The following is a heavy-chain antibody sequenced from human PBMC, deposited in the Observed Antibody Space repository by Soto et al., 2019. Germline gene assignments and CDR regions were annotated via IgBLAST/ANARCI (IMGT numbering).Heavy chain of an antibody. V-gene: IGHV3-23*01. CDR3: AKDHPVIEVVKVFEY. J-gene: IGHJ4*02. CDR2: ISGSGTKT. Sequence: GGSLRLSCAASGFSFSSYAMSWVRQSPGKGLDWVSAISGSGTKTHYADSVKGRFTISRDNSKNTLYLQMNSLRAEDTAVYYCAKDHPVIEVVKVFEYWGRGALVTVSS. CDR1: GFSFSSYA. D-gene: IGHD3-22*01.